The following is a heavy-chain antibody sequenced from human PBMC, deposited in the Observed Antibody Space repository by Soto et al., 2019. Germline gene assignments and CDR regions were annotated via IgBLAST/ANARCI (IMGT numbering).Heavy chain of an antibody. CDR2: ISWDGGST. D-gene: IGHD6-6*01. V-gene: IGHV3-43*01. J-gene: IGHJ6*02. CDR3: AKDIARGSSSLGEAIYYYYGMDV. CDR1: GFTFDDYT. Sequence: PGGSLRLSCAASGFTFDDYTMHWVRQAPGKGLEWVSLISWDGGSTYYADSVKGRFTISRDNSKNSLYLQMNSLRTEDTALYYCAKDIARGSSSLGEAIYYYYGMDVWGQGTTVTVSS.